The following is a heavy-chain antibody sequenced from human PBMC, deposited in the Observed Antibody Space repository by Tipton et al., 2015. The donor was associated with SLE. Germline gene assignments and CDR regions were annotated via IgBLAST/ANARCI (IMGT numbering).Heavy chain of an antibody. CDR2: IYYSGST. J-gene: IGHJ3*02. CDR3: ARGAGDSPDAFDI. D-gene: IGHD6-19*01. Sequence: WVRQAPGKGLEWIGSIYYSGSTYYNPSLKSRVTISVDTSKNQFSLKLSSVTAADTAVYYCARGAGDSPDAFDIWGQGTMVTVSS. V-gene: IGHV4-39*07.